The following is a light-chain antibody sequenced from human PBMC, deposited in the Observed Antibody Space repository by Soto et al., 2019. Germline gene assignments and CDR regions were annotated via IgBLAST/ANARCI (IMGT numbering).Light chain of an antibody. V-gene: IGLV1-47*01. J-gene: IGLJ1*01. CDR3: AKWDDSLRVYV. CDR2: RND. Sequence: QSVLPQPPSASGTPGQRVTISCSTSTSRSGSNYVYWYQQLPGAAPKLLIYRNDQRPSGVPDRFSGSKSGTSASLAISGLRSDDEGDYFCAKWDDSLRVYVFGSGTKLTVL. CDR1: TSRSGSNY.